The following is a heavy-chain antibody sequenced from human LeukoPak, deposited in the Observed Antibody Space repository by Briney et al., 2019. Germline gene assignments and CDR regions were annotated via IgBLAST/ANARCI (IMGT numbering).Heavy chain of an antibody. J-gene: IGHJ4*02. CDR3: ARDPLQYHDLLTGSQPQYYFDF. CDR2: INAGNGDT. Sequence: ASVKVSCKASGYTFTNYAIHWVRQAPGQRLEWMGWINAGNGDTKYSQEFQGEVTITRDTSANTAYMQLRSLRSEDMAVYYCARDPLQYHDLLTGSQPQYYFDFWGQGTLVTVSS. V-gene: IGHV1-3*03. D-gene: IGHD3-9*01. CDR1: GYTFTNYA.